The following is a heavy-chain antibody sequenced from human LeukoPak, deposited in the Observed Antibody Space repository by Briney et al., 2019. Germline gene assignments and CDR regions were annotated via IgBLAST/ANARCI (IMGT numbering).Heavy chain of an antibody. V-gene: IGHV6-1*01. CDR3: ARDPIAAAARYNWFDP. CDR2: TYYRSKWYN. CDR1: GDSVSSNSAA. D-gene: IGHD6-13*01. Sequence: SQTLSPTCAISGDSVSSNSAAWNWIRQSPSRGLEWLGRTYYRSKWYNDYAVSVKSRITINPDTSKNQFSLQLNSVTPEDTAVYYCARDPIAAAARYNWFDPWGQGTLVTVSS. J-gene: IGHJ5*02.